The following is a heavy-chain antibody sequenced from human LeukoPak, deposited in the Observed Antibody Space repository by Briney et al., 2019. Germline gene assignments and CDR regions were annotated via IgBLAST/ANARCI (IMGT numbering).Heavy chain of an antibody. J-gene: IGHJ4*02. CDR3: VRGPYALY. Sequence: GGSLRLSCEASGFTFSDYWLSWVRQAPGKGLEWVANIKQVGSEKNYVDSVKGRFTISRDNAKNSLYLQMNSLRAEDTAVYYCVRGPYALYWGQGTLVSVSS. CDR2: IKQVGSEK. V-gene: IGHV3-7*01. CDR1: GFTFSDYW. D-gene: IGHD2-2*01.